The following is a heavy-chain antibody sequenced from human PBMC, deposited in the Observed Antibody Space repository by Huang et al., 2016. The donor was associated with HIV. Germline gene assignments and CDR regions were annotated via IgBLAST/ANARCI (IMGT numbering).Heavy chain of an antibody. CDR1: GGTFSKYA. J-gene: IGHJ4*02. V-gene: IGHV1-69*13. Sequence: QVQLVQSGAEVKTPGSSVKVSCKASGGTFSKYAISWVRQAPGQGLEWMGGSIPRLGKPNYARKFQGRVTIPADDSTSTTYVEVSSLRSEDTALYYCARGQLGSYGDYDVLYWGQGTLVTVSS. D-gene: IGHD4-17*01. CDR3: ARGQLGSYGDYDVLY. CDR2: SIPRLGKP.